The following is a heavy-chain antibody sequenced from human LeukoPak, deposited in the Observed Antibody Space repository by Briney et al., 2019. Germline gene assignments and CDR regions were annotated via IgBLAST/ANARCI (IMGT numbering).Heavy chain of an antibody. V-gene: IGHV3-7*01. D-gene: IGHD3-22*01. CDR1: GFTFSSYW. CDR2: IKQDGSEK. CDR3: ARARYYYDSSGYRAVYYFDY. J-gene: IGHJ4*02. Sequence: GGSLRLSCAASGFTFSSYWMSWVRQAPGKGLEWVANIKQDGSEKYYVDSVKGRFTISRDNAKNSLYLQMNSLRAEDTAVYYCARARYYYDSSGYRAVYYFDYWGQGTLVTVSS.